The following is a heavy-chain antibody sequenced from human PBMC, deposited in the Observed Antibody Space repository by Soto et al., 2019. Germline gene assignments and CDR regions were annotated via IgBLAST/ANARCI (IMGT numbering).Heavy chain of an antibody. D-gene: IGHD5-18*01. CDR2: INHSGST. V-gene: IGHV4-34*01. CDR3: ARRTKVDTAMVFDY. CDR1: GGSISSYY. J-gene: IGHJ4*02. Sequence: SETLSLTCTVSGGSISSYYWSWIRQPPGKGLEWIGEINHSGSTNYNPSLKSRVTISVDTSKNQFSLKLSSVTAEDTAVYYCARRTKVDTAMVFDYWGQGTLVTVSS.